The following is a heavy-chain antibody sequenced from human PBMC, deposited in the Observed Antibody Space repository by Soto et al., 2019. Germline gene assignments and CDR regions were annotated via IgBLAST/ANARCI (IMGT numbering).Heavy chain of an antibody. CDR3: ARTTSCWGEFDY. D-gene: IGHD2-2*01. CDR1: GGTFSSYT. V-gene: IGHV1-69*14. J-gene: IGHJ4*02. CDR2: ISATFGTT. Sequence: QVQLVQSGAEVKKPGSSVKVSCKASGGTFSSYTFSWVRQAPGQGLECMGQISATFGTTNYAQKFKGRLTITADKSTSTLSMELSSLRSDDTAIYFCARTTSCWGEFDYWGQGTLVTVSS.